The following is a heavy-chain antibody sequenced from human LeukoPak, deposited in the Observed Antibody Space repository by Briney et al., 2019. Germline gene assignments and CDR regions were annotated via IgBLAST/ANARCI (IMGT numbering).Heavy chain of an antibody. CDR1: GFTFSSYA. Sequence: QPGGSLRLSRAASGFTFSSYAMTWVRQGPGKGLEWVSGISGSGDTTYYADSVKGRFTISRDNSKNTLYLQMNSLRAEDTAVYYCTGDWFDPWGQGTLVTVSS. V-gene: IGHV3-23*01. J-gene: IGHJ5*02. CDR3: TGDWFDP. CDR2: ISGSGDTT.